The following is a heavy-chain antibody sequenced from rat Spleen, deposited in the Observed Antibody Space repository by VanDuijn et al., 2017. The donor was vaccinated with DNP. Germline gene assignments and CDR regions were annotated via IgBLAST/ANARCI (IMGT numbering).Heavy chain of an antibody. Sequence: EVQLVESGGGLVQPGRSLKLSCAASGFTFSNYGMAWVRQAPTKGLEWVASISTGGGNTYYGDSVKGRFAISRDNAKSTLYLQMNSLRSEDMATYYCIRWNSGHFDYWGQGVMVTVSS. D-gene: IGHD4-3*01. J-gene: IGHJ2*01. CDR1: GFTFSNYG. V-gene: IGHV5S13*01. CDR3: IRWNSGHFDY. CDR2: ISTGGGNT.